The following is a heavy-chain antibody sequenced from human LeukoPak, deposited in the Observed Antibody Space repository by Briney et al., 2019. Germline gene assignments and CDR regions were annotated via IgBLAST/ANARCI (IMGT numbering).Heavy chain of an antibody. CDR3: ASAYCGGDCYPRSFDI. D-gene: IGHD2-21*02. V-gene: IGHV1-69*13. Sequence: AVKVSCKASGGTFSSYAISWVRQAPGQGLEWMGGIIPIFGTANYAQKFQGRVTITADESTSTAYMELSSLRSEDTAVYYCASAYCGGDCYPRSFDIWGQGTMVTVSS. CDR2: IIPIFGTA. J-gene: IGHJ3*02. CDR1: GGTFSSYA.